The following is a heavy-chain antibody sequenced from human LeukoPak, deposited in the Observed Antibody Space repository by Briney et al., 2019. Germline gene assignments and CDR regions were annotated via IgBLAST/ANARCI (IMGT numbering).Heavy chain of an antibody. J-gene: IGHJ6*02. V-gene: IGHV4-59*01. CDR1: GGSISSYY. D-gene: IGHD6-13*01. Sequence: SETLSLTCTVSGGSISSYYWSWIRQPPGKGLEWIGYMYYSGSTNYNPSLKSRVAISVDTSKNQFSLKLSSVTAADTAVYYCAREWEQLVPSYYYYYGMDVWGQGTTVTVSS. CDR3: AREWEQLVPSYYYYYGMDV. CDR2: MYYSGST.